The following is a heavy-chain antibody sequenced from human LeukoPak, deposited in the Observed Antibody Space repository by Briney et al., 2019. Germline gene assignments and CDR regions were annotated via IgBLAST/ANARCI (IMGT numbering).Heavy chain of an antibody. CDR3: AREVPVRGDLDY. D-gene: IGHD3-10*01. V-gene: IGHV1-46*01. J-gene: IGHJ4*02. CDR2: INPSGGST. Sequence: PSVKVSCKASGYTFTGYYMHWVRQAPGQGLEWMGVINPSGGSTSYAQKFQGRVTMTRDTSTSTVYMELSSLRSEDTAVYYCAREVPVRGDLDYWGQGTLVTVSS. CDR1: GYTFTGYY.